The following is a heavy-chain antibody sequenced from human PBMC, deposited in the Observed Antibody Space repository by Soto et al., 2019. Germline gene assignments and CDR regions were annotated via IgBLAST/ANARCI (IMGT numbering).Heavy chain of an antibody. V-gene: IGHV4-59*08. CDR2: IYYSGST. CDR1: GGSISNYY. CDR3: ARITACPYNWFDP. Sequence: SETQSLTCTVSGGSISNYYWSWIRQPPGKGLEWIGYIYYSGSTNYNPSLKSRVTISVDTSKNQFSLKLNSVTAADTAMYYCARITACPYNWFDPWCQGTLVT. J-gene: IGHJ5*02.